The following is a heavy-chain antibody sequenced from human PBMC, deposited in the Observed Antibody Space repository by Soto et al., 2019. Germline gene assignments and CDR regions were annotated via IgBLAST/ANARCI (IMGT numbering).Heavy chain of an antibody. D-gene: IGHD3-16*01. CDR3: ARHYDYVWGSSSLFFDY. Sequence: QVQLVQSGADVKKPGSSVKVSCKASGGTFSSYAISWVRQAPGQGLEWMGGIIPIFGTANYAQKFQGRVTITADESTSTAYMELSSLRSEDTAVYYCARHYDYVWGSSSLFFDYWGQGPLVTVSS. CDR1: GGTFSSYA. V-gene: IGHV1-69*01. J-gene: IGHJ4*02. CDR2: IIPIFGTA.